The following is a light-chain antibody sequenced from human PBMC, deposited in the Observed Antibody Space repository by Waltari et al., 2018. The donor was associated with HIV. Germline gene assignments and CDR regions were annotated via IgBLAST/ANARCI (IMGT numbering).Light chain of an antibody. Sequence: SYVLTQPPSVSVAPGKTARITCGGNNIATKSVHWYQQKPGQAPVLVIYYDNDRPSGIPERVSGSNSGTTATLTISRVEAGDEADYYCQVWDSSSDHWVFGGGTQLTVL. J-gene: IGLJ3*02. CDR2: YDN. CDR3: QVWDSSSDHWV. V-gene: IGLV3-21*04. CDR1: NIATKS.